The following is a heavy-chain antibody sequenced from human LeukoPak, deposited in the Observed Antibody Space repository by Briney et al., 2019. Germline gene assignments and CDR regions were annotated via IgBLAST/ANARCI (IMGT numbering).Heavy chain of an antibody. CDR1: GWSFSGCY. J-gene: IGHJ5*02. D-gene: IGHD2-2*01. CDR2: INHSGST. CDR3: ARGSYCSSTSCYYNWFDP. V-gene: IGHV4-34*01. Sequence: SETLSLTCAVYGWSFSGCYWSWIRQPPGKGLEWIGEINHSGSTNYNPSLKSRVTISVDTSKNQFSLKLSSVTAADTAVYYCARGSYCSSTSCYYNWFDPWGQGTLVTVSS.